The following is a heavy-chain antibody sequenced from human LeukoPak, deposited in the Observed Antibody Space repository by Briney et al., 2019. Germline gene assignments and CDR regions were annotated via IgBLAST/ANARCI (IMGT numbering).Heavy chain of an antibody. V-gene: IGHV1-69*01. D-gene: IGHD2-2*01. J-gene: IGHJ6*04. CDR3: ASEGSTSCDV. CDR1: AGTFSSYA. Sequence: TAVKVSCKASAGTFSSYAISWVRQAPGQGIEWMGGIIPVFDTANYAQTFQGRVTITADESTRTAYMELSSLRSEDTAVYYCASEGSTSCDVWGKGTTVTVSS. CDR2: IIPVFDTA.